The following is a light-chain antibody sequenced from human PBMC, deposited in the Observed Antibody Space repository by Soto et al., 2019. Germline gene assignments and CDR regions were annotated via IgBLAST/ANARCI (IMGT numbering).Light chain of an antibody. CDR3: QQYNYWPIT. CDR1: QSVSIH. CDR2: GAS. Sequence: ETVMTQSPGTLSVSLGERATLSCRASQSVSIHLAWYQQKPGQGPRLLIYGASTRATGIPARFSGSGSETDFTLTVSSLRSEDSAVYYCQQYNYWPITFGQGTRLEIK. V-gene: IGKV3-15*01. J-gene: IGKJ5*01.